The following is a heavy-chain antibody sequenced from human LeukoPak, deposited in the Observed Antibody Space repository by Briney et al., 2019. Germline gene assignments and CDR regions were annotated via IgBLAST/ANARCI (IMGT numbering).Heavy chain of an antibody. V-gene: IGHV1-8*01. CDR3: ARGSIVGATFDYFDY. CDR1: GYTFTNYD. J-gene: IGHJ4*02. D-gene: IGHD1-26*01. CDR2: MNPNSGNT. Sequence: EASVKVSCKASGYTFTNYDINWVRQATGQGLEWMGWMNPNSGNTGYAQKFQGRVTMTRDTSISTAYMDLSRLRSDDTAVYYCARGSIVGATFDYFDYWGQGTLVTVSS.